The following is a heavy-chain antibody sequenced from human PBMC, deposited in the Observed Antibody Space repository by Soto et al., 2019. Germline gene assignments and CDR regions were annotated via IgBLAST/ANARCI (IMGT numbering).Heavy chain of an antibody. CDR3: ARDSYYDFWSGYFPYYFDY. J-gene: IGHJ4*02. V-gene: IGHV3-48*02. Sequence: GGSLRLSCAASGFTFSSYSMNWVRQAPGKGLEWVSYISSSSSTIYYADSVKGRFTISRDNAKNSLYLQMNSLRDEDTAVYYCARDSYYDFWSGYFPYYFDYWGQGTLVTVSS. CDR1: GFTFSSYS. CDR2: ISSSSSTI. D-gene: IGHD3-3*01.